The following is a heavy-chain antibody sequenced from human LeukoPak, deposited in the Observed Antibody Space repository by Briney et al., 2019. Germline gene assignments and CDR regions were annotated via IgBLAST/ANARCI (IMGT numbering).Heavy chain of an antibody. Sequence: ASVKVSCKVSGYTLSELSMHWVRQSPGKGLEWMGGFDVAETDTIYAQKFQGRVTMTEDTSTDTAYMELSSLSSEDTAVYYCSSSGVEEWQGLHFWGQGTLVTVSS. J-gene: IGHJ4*02. CDR2: FDVAETDT. CDR3: SSSGVEEWQGLHF. D-gene: IGHD3-3*01. V-gene: IGHV1-24*01. CDR1: GYTLSELS.